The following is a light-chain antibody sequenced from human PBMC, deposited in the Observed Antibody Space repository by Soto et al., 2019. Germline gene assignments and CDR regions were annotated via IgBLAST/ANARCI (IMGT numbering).Light chain of an antibody. CDR1: QSISTW. Sequence: IWMTQSPSLLSASTGDRVTITCRASQSISTWLAWYQQKPGKAPKLLIYKASTLESGVPSRFSGSGSGTDFTLTISSLQADDFATYYCQEYTADPRTFGQGTKVDIK. CDR3: QEYTADPRT. V-gene: IGKV1-5*03. J-gene: IGKJ1*01. CDR2: KAS.